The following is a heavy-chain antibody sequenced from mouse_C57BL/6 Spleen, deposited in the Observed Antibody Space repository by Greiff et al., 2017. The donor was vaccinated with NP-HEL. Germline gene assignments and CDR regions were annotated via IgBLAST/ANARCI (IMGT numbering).Heavy chain of an antibody. D-gene: IGHD4-1*01. V-gene: IGHV5-16*01. CDR1: GFTFSDYY. CDR3: ARDHWDGYFDY. J-gene: IGHJ2*01. CDR2: INYDGSST. Sequence: EVKLVESEGGLVQPGSSMKLSCTASGFTFSDYYMAWVRQVPEKGLEWVANINYDGSSTYYLDSLKSRFIISRDNAKNSLYLQMSSLKSEDTATYYCARDHWDGYFDYWGQGTTLTVSS.